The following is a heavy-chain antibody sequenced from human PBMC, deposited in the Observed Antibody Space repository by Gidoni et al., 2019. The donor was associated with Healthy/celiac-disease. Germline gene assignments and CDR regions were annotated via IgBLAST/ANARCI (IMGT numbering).Heavy chain of an antibody. CDR1: GFTFRSYS. V-gene: IGHV3-21*01. Sequence: EVQLVESGGGLVKPGGSLRLSCAASGFTFRSYSMNCVRQAPGKGLEWVSSISSSSSYIYYADSVKGRFTISRDNAKNSLYLQMNSLRAEDTAVYYCARDMRETYYYDSSGYRYYFDYWGQGTLVTVSS. CDR2: ISSSSSYI. CDR3: ARDMRETYYYDSSGYRYYFDY. D-gene: IGHD3-22*01. J-gene: IGHJ4*02.